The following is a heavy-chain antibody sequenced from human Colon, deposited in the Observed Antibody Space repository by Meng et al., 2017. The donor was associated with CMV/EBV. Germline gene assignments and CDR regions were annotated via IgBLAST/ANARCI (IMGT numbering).Heavy chain of an antibody. J-gene: IGHJ2*01. CDR1: GDSISGRSYY. Sequence: QVQLTKPGPGLVTPSETPSLTCTVSGDSISGRSYYWGWIRQPPGKGLEWIASIYYTGNDYHNPSLKSRVTISIDTSNNQFSLRLTSVTAADTAVYYCARMALHWYFDLWGRGTLVTVSS. CDR2: IYYTGND. D-gene: IGHD5-24*01. V-gene: IGHV4-39*07. CDR3: ARMALHWYFDL.